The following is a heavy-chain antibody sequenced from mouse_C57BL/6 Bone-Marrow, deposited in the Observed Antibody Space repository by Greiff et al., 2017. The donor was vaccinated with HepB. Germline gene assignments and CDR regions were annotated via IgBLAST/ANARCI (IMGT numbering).Heavy chain of an antibody. CDR3: ARDSSGPAWFAY. V-gene: IGHV1-55*01. Sequence: HVQLQQPGAELVKPGASVKMSCKASGYTFTSYWITWVKQRPGQGLEWIGDIYPGSGSTNYNEKFKSKATLTVDTSSSTAYMQLSSLTSEDSAVYYCARDSSGPAWFAYWGQGTLVTVSA. CDR1: GYTFTSYW. CDR2: IYPGSGST. J-gene: IGHJ3*01. D-gene: IGHD3-2*02.